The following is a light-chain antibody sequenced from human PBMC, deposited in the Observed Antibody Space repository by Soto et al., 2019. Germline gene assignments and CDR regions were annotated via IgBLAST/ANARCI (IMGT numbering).Light chain of an antibody. CDR2: DAS. V-gene: IGKV3-20*01. CDR1: QSVSSTY. Sequence: EIVLTQSPVTLSLSPGERATLSCRASQSVSSTYLAWYQQTPGQAPRLLLYDASSKATGIPDRFRGSGSGKYFTLTISRLAPEDSTVYYCHQYGSGFTFGPGTTVDIK. CDR3: HQYGSGFT. J-gene: IGKJ3*01.